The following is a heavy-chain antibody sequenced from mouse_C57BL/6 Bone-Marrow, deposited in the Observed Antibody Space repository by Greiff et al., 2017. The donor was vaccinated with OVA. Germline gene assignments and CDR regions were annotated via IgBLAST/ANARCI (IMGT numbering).Heavy chain of an antibody. CDR3: TSYDYDEGGYAMDY. V-gene: IGHV1-15*01. CDR1: GYTFTDYE. CDR2: IDPETGGT. Sequence: QVQLQQSGAELVRPGASVTLSCKASGYTFTDYEMHWVKQTPVHGLEWIGAIDPETGGTAYNQKFKGKAILTADKSSSTAYMELRSLTSEASAVYYCTSYDYDEGGYAMDYWGQGTSVTVSS. D-gene: IGHD2-4*01. J-gene: IGHJ4*01.